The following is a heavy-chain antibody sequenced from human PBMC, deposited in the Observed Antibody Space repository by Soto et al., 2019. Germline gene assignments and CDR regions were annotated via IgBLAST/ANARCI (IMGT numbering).Heavy chain of an antibody. CDR1: GYTFTTYY. V-gene: IGHV1-46*01. Sequence: QVQLVQSGPGVKKPGASVKISCKESGYTFTTYYINWVRQAPGQGLEWMGIINPNSGYTNNTQKFQGRVTMTRDTSTSTVYMDLSSLRSEDTAVYYCARTPGGEFDYWGQGTLVTVSA. J-gene: IGHJ4*02. CDR3: ARTPGGEFDY. CDR2: INPNSGYT. D-gene: IGHD3-10*01.